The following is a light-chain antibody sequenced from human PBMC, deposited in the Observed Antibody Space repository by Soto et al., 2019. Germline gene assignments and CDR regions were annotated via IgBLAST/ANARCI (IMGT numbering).Light chain of an antibody. Sequence: EIVMTQTPLSLSITPGEQASMYCRSSQSLLHSDGYTYLYWILQKARPVSPLLLYDVSNRWSGVPDRCSGSGSGTDFTLQISRVEAEDFLVYYCMQEAQDPPYTFGQGTKLEIK. CDR2: DVS. CDR3: MQEAQDPPYT. V-gene: IGKV2D-26*03. CDR1: QSLLHSDGYTY. J-gene: IGKJ2*01.